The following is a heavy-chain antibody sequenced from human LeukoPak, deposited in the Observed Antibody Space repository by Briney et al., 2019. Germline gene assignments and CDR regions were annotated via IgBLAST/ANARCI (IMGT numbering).Heavy chain of an antibody. CDR3: ARGGGIVVVTAIHLNWFDP. D-gene: IGHD2-21*02. J-gene: IGHJ5*02. V-gene: IGHV1-46*01. CDR1: GYTFTSYY. CDR2: INPSGGST. Sequence: GASVKVSCKASGYTFTSYYMHWVRQAPGQGLEWMGIINPSGGSTSYAQKFQGRVTMTRDTSTSTVYMELSSLRSEDTAVYYCARGGGIVVVTAIHLNWFDPWGQGTLVTVSS.